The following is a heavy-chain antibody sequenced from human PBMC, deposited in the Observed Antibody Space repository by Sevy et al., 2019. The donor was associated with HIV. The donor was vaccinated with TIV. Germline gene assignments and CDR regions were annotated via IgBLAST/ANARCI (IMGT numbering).Heavy chain of an antibody. CDR3: AKEFYYGSGSYYFDY. J-gene: IGHJ4*02. D-gene: IGHD3-10*01. V-gene: IGHV3-30*18. Sequence: GGSLRLSCAASGFTFSSYGMHWVRQAPGKGLEWVAVISYDGSNKYYADSVKGRFTISRDNSKNTLYLQMNILRAEETAVYYCAKEFYYGSGSYYFDYWGQGTLVTVSS. CDR2: ISYDGSNK. CDR1: GFTFSSYG.